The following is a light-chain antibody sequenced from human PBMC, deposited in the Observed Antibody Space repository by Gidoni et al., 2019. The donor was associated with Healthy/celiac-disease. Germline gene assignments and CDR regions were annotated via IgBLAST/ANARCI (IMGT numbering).Light chain of an antibody. CDR1: QSVSSSY. CDR2: GAS. V-gene: IGKV3-20*01. Sequence: EIVLTQSPGTLSLSPGERATLSCRASQSVSSSYLAWYQQKPGQAPRLLIYGASSRATGIPDRFGGSGSGTDFTLTISRLEPEDFAVYYCQQYGSSPRFGPGTKVDIK. CDR3: QQYGSSPR. J-gene: IGKJ3*01.